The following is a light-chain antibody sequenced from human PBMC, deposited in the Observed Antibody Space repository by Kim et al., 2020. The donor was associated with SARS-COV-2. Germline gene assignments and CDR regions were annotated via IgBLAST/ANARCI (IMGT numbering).Light chain of an antibody. J-gene: IGLJ3*02. CDR3: QVWDSSSDHPV. CDR1: NIGSKS. V-gene: IGLV3-21*04. CDR2: SDS. Sequence: APGKTARITCGGNNIGSKSVHWYQQKPGLAPVLVIYSDSDRPSGIPERFSGSNSGNTATLTISRVEAGDEADYYCQVWDSSSDHPVFGGGTQLTVL.